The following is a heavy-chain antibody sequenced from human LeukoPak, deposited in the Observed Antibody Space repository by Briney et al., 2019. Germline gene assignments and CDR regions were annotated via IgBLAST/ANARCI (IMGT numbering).Heavy chain of an antibody. D-gene: IGHD4-17*01. CDR1: GFTFSDYY. CDR3: ASVSTVTTYYYYGMDV. CDR2: ISSSGSTI. J-gene: IGHJ6*02. V-gene: IGHV3-11*01. Sequence: GGSLRLSCAASGFTFSDYYMSWIRQAPRKGLEWVSYISSSGSTIYYADSVKGRFTISRDNAKNSLYLQMNSLRAEDTAVYYCASVSTVTTYYYYGMDVWGQGTTVTVS.